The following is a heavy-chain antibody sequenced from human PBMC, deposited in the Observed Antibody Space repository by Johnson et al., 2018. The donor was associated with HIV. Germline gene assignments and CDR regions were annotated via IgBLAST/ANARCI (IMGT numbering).Heavy chain of an antibody. CDR1: GFTFDDYA. J-gene: IGHJ3*02. CDR3: ATVPWGYSGYATAFDI. D-gene: IGHD5-12*01. CDR2: ISWNSGSI. Sequence: VQLVESGGGLVQPGRSLRLSCAASGFTFDDYAMHWVRQAPGKGLEWVSGISWNSGSIGYADSVKGRFTISRDNAKNSLYLQMNSLRAEETALYYCATVPWGYSGYATAFDIWGQGTMVTVSS. V-gene: IGHV3-9*01.